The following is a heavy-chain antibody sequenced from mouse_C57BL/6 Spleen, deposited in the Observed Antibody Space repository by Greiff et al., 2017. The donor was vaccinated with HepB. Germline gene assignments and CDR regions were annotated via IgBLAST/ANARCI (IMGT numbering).Heavy chain of an antibody. J-gene: IGHJ4*01. V-gene: IGHV1-53*01. Sequence: QVQLQQPGTELVKPGASVKLSCKASGYTFTSYWMHWVKQRPGQGLEWIGNINPSNGGTNYNEKFKSKATLTVDKSSSTAYMQLISLTSEDSAVYYCARWGTAVVAKDSYAMDYWGQGTSVTVSS. CDR3: ARWGTAVVAKDSYAMDY. CDR2: INPSNGGT. D-gene: IGHD1-1*01. CDR1: GYTFTSYW.